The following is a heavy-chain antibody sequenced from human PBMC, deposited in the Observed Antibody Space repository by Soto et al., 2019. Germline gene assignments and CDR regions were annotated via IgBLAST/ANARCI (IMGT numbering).Heavy chain of an antibody. CDR1: GYTFTGYY. Sequence: GASVKVSCKASGYTFTGYYMHWVRQAPGQGLEWMGWINPNSGGTNYAQKFQGWVTMTRDTSISTAYMELSRLRSDDTAVYYCARDGPVATIYGGYYYYGMDVWGQGTTVTVSS. D-gene: IGHD5-12*01. V-gene: IGHV1-2*04. J-gene: IGHJ6*02. CDR2: INPNSGGT. CDR3: ARDGPVATIYGGYYYYGMDV.